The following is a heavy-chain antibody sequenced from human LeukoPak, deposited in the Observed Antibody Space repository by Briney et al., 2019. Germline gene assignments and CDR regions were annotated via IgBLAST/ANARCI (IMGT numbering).Heavy chain of an antibody. CDR3: ARASYDSSGYYFDY. J-gene: IGHJ4*02. Sequence: SETLSLTCAVYGGSFSGYYWSWIRQPPGKGLEWIGEINHSGSTNYNPSLKSRVTILVDTSKNQFSLKLSSVTAADTAVYYCARASYDSSGYYFDYWGQGTLVTVSS. D-gene: IGHD3-22*01. CDR1: GGSFSGYY. CDR2: INHSGST. V-gene: IGHV4-34*01.